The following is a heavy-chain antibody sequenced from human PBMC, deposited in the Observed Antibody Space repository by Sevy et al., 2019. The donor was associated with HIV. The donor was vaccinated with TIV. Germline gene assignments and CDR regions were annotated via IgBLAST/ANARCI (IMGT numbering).Heavy chain of an antibody. V-gene: IGHV3-9*01. D-gene: IGHD5-18*01. Sequence: GGSLRLSCAASGFTFDDYAMHWVRQAPGKGLEWVSGISWNSGSIGYAYSVKGRFTISRDNAKNSLYLQMNSLRAEDTALYYCAKEGYSYGNFDYWGQGTLVTVSS. CDR3: AKEGYSYGNFDY. J-gene: IGHJ4*02. CDR1: GFTFDDYA. CDR2: ISWNSGSI.